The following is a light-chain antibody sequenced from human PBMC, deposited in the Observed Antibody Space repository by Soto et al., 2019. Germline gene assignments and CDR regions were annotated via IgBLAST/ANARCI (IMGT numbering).Light chain of an antibody. CDR1: SSDAGGYNY. Sequence: QSALTQPASVSGSPGQSITISCTGTSSDAGGYNYVSWYQQHPGKAPKLMIYDVSNRPSGVSNRFSGSKSGNTASLTISGLQAEDEADYYCSSYTSSSSLWVFGTGTKLTAL. J-gene: IGLJ1*01. CDR2: DVS. CDR3: SSYTSSSSLWV. V-gene: IGLV2-14*01.